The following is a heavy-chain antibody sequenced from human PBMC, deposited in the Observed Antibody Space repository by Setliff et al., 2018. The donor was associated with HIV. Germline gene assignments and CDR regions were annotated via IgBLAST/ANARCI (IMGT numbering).Heavy chain of an antibody. CDR1: GDSISTYY. V-gene: IGHV4-4*08. J-gene: IGHJ6*03. D-gene: IGHD7-27*01. CDR3: AKGLTRGGYYYYFYMDV. CDR2: IYTSGST. Sequence: ETLSLTCTVSGDSISTYYWSWIRQPPGKGLEWIGYIYTSGSTNYNPSLKSRVTISKDTSKNHFSLKLTSVTAADTAVYYCAKGLTRGGYYYYFYMDVWGKGTTVTVSS.